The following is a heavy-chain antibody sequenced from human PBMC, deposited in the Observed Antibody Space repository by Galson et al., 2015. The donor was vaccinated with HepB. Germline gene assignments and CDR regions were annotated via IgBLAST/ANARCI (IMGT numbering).Heavy chain of an antibody. CDR1: GFTFSSYW. CDR2: IKQDGSEK. Sequence: SLRLSCAASGFTFSSYWMSWVRQAPGKGLEWVANIKQDGSEKYYVDSVKGRFTISRDNAKNSLYLQMNSLRAEDTAVYYCAREWPYYDILTGYSKGAFDIWGQGTMVTVSS. CDR3: AREWPYYDILTGYSKGAFDI. J-gene: IGHJ3*02. D-gene: IGHD3-9*01. V-gene: IGHV3-7*03.